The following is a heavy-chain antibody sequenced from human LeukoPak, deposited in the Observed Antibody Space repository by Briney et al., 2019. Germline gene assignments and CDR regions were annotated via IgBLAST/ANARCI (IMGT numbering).Heavy chain of an antibody. D-gene: IGHD3-22*01. CDR2: ISAYNVNT. V-gene: IGHV1-18*01. Sequence: ASVKVSCKASGYTFTSYGISSVRQAPGQGLEWMGWISAYNVNTNYAQKLQGRVTMTTDTSTSTAYMELRSLRSDDTAVYYCALDTLYYYDSSGYYHDAFDIWGQGTMVTVSS. J-gene: IGHJ3*02. CDR3: ALDTLYYYDSSGYYHDAFDI. CDR1: GYTFTSYG.